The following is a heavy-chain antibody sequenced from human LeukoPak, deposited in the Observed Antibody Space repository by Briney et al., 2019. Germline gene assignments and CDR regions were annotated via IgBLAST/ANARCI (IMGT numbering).Heavy chain of an antibody. CDR2: IYHSGST. V-gene: IGHV4-38-2*01. J-gene: IGHJ4*02. CDR1: GYSINSSYY. D-gene: IGHD3-3*01. CDR3: ARMLDWSGYPGDY. Sequence: PSETLSLTCAVSGYSINSSYYWGWIRQPPGKGLEWIGSIYHSGSTYYNPSLKSRVTISVDTSKNQFSLKLSSVTAADTAVYYCARMLDWSGYPGDYWGQGTLVTVSS.